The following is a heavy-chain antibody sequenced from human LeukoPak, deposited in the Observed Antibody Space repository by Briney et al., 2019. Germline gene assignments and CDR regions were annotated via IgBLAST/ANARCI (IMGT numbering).Heavy chain of an antibody. D-gene: IGHD3-22*01. CDR2: IYSGGST. J-gene: IGHJ3*02. CDR3: ARAAYYYDSSGSRAFDI. V-gene: IGHV3-53*04. CDR1: GFTVSSNY. Sequence: PGGSLRLSCAASGFTVSSNYMSWVRQAPGKGLEWVSVIYSGGSTYYADSVKGRFTISRHNSKNTLYLRMNSLRAEDTAVYYCARAAYYYDSSGSRAFDIWGQGTMVTVSS.